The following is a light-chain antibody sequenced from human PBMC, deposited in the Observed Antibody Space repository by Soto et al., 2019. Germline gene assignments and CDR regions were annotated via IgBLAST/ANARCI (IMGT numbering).Light chain of an antibody. CDR1: QSVTSSY. CDR2: AAS. V-gene: IGKV3-20*01. CDR3: QQYNKWPRT. J-gene: IGKJ2*01. Sequence: IVLTHSPGTLSLSPGEIATLSCRASQSVTSSYLAWYQQKPGQAPRLLIYAASSRATGIPDRFSGSGSGTEFTLTISSLQSEDFAVYNCQQYNKWPRTFGQGTKVDIK.